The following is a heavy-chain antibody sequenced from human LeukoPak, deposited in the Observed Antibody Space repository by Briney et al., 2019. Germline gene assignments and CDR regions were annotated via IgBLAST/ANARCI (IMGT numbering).Heavy chain of an antibody. CDR3: ARDPVGDFWSGYYYFDY. D-gene: IGHD3-3*01. CDR1: GFTFSSYA. Sequence: PGGSLRLSCAVSGFTFSSYAMSWVRQAPGKGLEWVSSISSSSSYIYYADSVKGRFTISRDNAKNSLYLQMNSLRAEDTAVYYCARDPVGDFWSGYYYFDYWGQGTLVTVSS. V-gene: IGHV3-21*01. CDR2: ISSSSSYI. J-gene: IGHJ4*02.